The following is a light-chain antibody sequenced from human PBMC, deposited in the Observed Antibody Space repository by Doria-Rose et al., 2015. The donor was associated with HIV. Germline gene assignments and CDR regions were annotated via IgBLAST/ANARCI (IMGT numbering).Light chain of an antibody. Sequence: RVTVTCRASQGIRSALAWYQLKPGKTPKLLIYDASTLGSGVPSRFSGSESGTDYTLTINSLQAEDFAAYCCQHYNSYPLSFGAG. V-gene: IGKV1-13*02. J-gene: IGKJ3*01. CDR3: QHYNSYPLS. CDR2: DAS. CDR1: QGIRSA.